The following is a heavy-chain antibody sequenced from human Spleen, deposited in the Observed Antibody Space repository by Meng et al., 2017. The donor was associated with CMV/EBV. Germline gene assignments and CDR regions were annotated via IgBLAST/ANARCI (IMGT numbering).Heavy chain of an antibody. Sequence: EVQLLEAGGGLVQPGGSLRPSCAASGFTFSSYAMSWVRQAPGKGLEWVSAISGSGGSTYYADSVKGRFTISRDNSKNTLYLQMNSLRAEDTAVYYCAKLHRVWGSPIGYWGQGTLVTVAS. D-gene: IGHD3-16*01. J-gene: IGHJ4*02. V-gene: IGHV3-23*01. CDR3: AKLHRVWGSPIGY. CDR1: GFTFSSYA. CDR2: ISGSGGST.